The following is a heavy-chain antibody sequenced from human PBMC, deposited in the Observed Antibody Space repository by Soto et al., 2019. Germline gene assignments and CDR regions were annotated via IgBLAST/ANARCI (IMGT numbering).Heavy chain of an antibody. CDR2: IYYSGST. Sequence: QVQLQESGPGLVKPSQTLSLTCTVSGGSISSGGDYWSWIRQHPGKGLEWLGYIYYSGSTYYNPSLKSRVTLSVDTSKNHFSLKLSSVTAADTAVYYCARATPYYYYGMDVWGQGTTVTVSS. J-gene: IGHJ6*02. CDR1: GGSISSGGDY. D-gene: IGHD2-15*01. CDR3: ARATPYYYYGMDV. V-gene: IGHV4-31*03.